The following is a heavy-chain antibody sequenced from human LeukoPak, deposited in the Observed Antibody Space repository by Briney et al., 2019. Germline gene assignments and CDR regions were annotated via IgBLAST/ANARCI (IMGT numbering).Heavy chain of an antibody. CDR1: GYTFTGYY. CDR2: INPNSGGT. J-gene: IGHJ6*02. D-gene: IGHD3-9*01. V-gene: IGHV1-2*02. Sequence: ASVKVSCKASGYTFTGYYMHWVRQAPGQGLEWMGWINPNSGGTNYAQKFQGRVTMTRDTSISTAYMELSRLRSDDTAVYYCATNRPEALRYFDSLHYYCGMDVWGQGTTVTVSS. CDR3: ATNRPEALRYFDSLHYYCGMDV.